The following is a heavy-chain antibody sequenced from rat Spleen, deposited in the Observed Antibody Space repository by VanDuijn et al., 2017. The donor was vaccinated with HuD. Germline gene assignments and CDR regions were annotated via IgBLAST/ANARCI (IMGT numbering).Heavy chain of an antibody. J-gene: IGHJ2*01. D-gene: IGHD1-1*01. CDR1: GFTFSNAA. V-gene: IGHV10-5*01. CDR2: IRTKPNNYAT. CDR3: TAANYYSGDFDY. Sequence: VQVVESGGGLVQPKESLKISCAASGFTFSNAAMYWVRQAPGKGLEWVARIRTKPNNYATYYADSVKGRFTISRNDSKSMVYLQMDNLKTEDTAMYYCTAANYYSGDFDYWGQGVMVTVSS.